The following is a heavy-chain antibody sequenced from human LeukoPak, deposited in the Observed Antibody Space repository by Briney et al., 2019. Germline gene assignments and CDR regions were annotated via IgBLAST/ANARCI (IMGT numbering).Heavy chain of an antibody. Sequence: GGSLRLSCAASGFTFSSYAIHWVRQAPGKGLEWVAVISFDGTHDFYADSVKGRFTISKDNSKHTLYLQMNSLRAEDTAVYYCAKASGWLQPYYFDYWGQGTLVTVSS. J-gene: IGHJ4*02. V-gene: IGHV3-30*04. D-gene: IGHD5-24*01. CDR2: ISFDGTHD. CDR3: AKASGWLQPYYFDY. CDR1: GFTFSSYA.